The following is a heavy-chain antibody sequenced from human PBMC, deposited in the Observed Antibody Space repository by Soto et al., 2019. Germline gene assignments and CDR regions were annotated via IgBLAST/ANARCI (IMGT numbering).Heavy chain of an antibody. V-gene: IGHV3-33*01. J-gene: IGHJ4*02. CDR3: ARDTRGSCYDY. CDR1: GFTFGSYG. Sequence: GGSLGLSCAAAGFTFGSYGMHWVRQAPGKGLEWVAVIWYDGSNKYYADSVKGRFTISRDNSKNTLYLQMNSLRAEDTAVYYCARDTRGSCYDYWGQGTLVTVSS. CDR2: IWYDGSNK. D-gene: IGHD2-15*01.